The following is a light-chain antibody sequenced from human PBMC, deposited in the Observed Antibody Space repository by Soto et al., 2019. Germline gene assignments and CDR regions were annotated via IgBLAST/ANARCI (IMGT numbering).Light chain of an antibody. CDR2: EDN. CDR3: QSYHSRTPYV. CDR1: GGSIASGY. J-gene: IGLJ1*01. V-gene: IGLV6-57*03. Sequence: NFMLTQPHSVSESPGKTVTISCTRSGGSIASGYVQWYQQRPGSAPTTVIYEDNQRPSGVPDRFSGSIDRSSNSASLTISGLKTEAEADDNCQSYHSRTPYVFGTGTKLTVL.